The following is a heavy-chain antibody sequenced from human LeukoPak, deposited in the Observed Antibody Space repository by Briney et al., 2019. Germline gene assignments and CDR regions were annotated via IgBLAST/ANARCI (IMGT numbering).Heavy chain of an antibody. V-gene: IGHV4-34*01. CDR3: ARGAMATTPFFDY. J-gene: IGHJ4*02. D-gene: IGHD5-24*01. CDR2: INHSGST. Sequence: SETLSLTCAVYGGSFSGYYWSWIRQPPGKGLEWIGEINHSGSTNYNPSLKSRVTISVDTSKNQFSLKLSSVTAADTAVYYCARGAMATTPFFDYWGQGTLVTVSA. CDR1: GGSFSGYY.